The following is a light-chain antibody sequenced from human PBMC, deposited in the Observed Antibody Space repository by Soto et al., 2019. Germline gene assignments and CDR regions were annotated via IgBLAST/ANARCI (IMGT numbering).Light chain of an antibody. Sequence: EIVMTQSPATLPVSPGERAALSCRASQSISGNLAWYQQKVGQAPRLLIFGASTRATGIPARFSGSGSGTEFTLTISSLQSEDFAIYYCQQYNNWPPYTFGQGTKLEIK. V-gene: IGKV3-15*01. CDR2: GAS. CDR3: QQYNNWPPYT. J-gene: IGKJ2*01. CDR1: QSISGN.